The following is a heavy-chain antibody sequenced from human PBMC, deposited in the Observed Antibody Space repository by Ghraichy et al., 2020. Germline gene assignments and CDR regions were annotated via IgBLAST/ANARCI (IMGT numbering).Heavy chain of an antibody. CDR1: GFTFGDYA. J-gene: IGHJ4*02. CDR2: IRSKAYGGTT. Sequence: GGSLRLSCTASGFTFGDYAMSWFRQAPGKGLEWVGFIRSKAYGGTTEYAASVKGRFTISRDDSKSIAYLQMNSLKTEDTAVYYCTRDATLLNWETYYFDYWGQGTLVTVSS. CDR3: TRDATLLNWETYYFDY. D-gene: IGHD3/OR15-3a*01. V-gene: IGHV3-49*03.